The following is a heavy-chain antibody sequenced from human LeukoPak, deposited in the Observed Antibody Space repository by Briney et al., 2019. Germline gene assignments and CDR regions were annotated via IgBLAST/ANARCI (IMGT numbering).Heavy chain of an antibody. CDR3: ARGSIVVVPAALYYYYMDV. V-gene: IGHV1-69*13. Sequence: SVKVSCKASGYTFTGYYMHWVRQAPGQGLEWMGGIIPIFGTANYAQKFQGRVTITADESTSTAYMELSSLRSEDTAVYYCARGSIVVVPAALYYYYMDVWGKGTTVTVSS. CDR2: IIPIFGTA. J-gene: IGHJ6*03. CDR1: GYTFTGYY. D-gene: IGHD2-2*01.